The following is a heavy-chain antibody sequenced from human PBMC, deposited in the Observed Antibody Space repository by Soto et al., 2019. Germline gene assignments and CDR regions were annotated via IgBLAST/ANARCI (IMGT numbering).Heavy chain of an antibody. V-gene: IGHV1-3*01. J-gene: IGHJ4*02. CDR2: INAGNGNT. CDR3: ARFEVDIPVAGTALGH. CDR1: GYTFTSYS. Sequence: ASVKVSCKASGYTFTSYSMHWVRQAPGQRLEWMGWINAGNGNTKYSQKFQGRVTITRDTSASTAYMELSSLRSEDTAVYYCARFEVDIPVAGTALGHWGQGTLVTGSS. D-gene: IGHD6-19*01.